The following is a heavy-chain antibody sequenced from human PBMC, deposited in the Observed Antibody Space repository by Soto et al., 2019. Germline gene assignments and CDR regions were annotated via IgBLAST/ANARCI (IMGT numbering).Heavy chain of an antibody. Sequence: SETLSLTCAVSSGSISSSNWWSWGRQPPGKGREWMGESYHSGSTNYNPSFNNRVTISVDKSTVHSSLNLSSVTAADTAVYYCAIELSAAIRLGNAYFDYWGQGTLVTVSS. J-gene: IGHJ4*02. CDR2: SYHSGST. V-gene: IGHV4-4*02. CDR3: AIELSAAIRLGNAYFDY. D-gene: IGHD2-2*01. CDR1: SGSISSSNW.